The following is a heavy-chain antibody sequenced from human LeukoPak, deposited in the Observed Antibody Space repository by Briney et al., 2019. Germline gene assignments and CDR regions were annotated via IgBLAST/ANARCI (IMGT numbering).Heavy chain of an antibody. J-gene: IGHJ1*01. V-gene: IGHV4-34*01. CDR3: ATDIVVVPAAIAAEEYVQH. CDR1: GGSFSGYY. D-gene: IGHD2-2*02. Sequence: SETLSLTCAVYGGSFSGYYWSWIRQPPGKGLEWIGEINHSGSTNYNPSLKSRVTISVDTSKNQFSLKLSSVTAADTAVYYCATDIVVVPAAIAAEEYVQHWGQGTLVTVSS. CDR2: INHSGST.